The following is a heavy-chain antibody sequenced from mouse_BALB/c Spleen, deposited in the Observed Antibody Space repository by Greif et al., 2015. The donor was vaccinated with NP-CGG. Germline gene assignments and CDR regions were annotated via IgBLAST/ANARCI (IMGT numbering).Heavy chain of an antibody. J-gene: IGHJ4*01. CDR1: GFTFSSYT. Sequence: EVNVVESGGGLVQPGGSLKLSCAASGFTFSSYTMSWVRQTPEKRLEWVAYISNGGGSTYYPDTVKGRFTISRDNAKNTLYLQMTSLKSEGTAMYYCARHGNYAMDYWGQGTSVTVSS. D-gene: IGHD1-1*02. CDR3: ARHGNYAMDY. CDR2: ISNGGGST. V-gene: IGHV5-12-2*01.